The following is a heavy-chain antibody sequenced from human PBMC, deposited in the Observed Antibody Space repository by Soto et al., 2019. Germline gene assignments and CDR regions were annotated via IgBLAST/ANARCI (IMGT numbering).Heavy chain of an antibody. J-gene: IGHJ4*02. V-gene: IGHV3-33*01. D-gene: IGHD6-13*01. CDR3: ARGSFSTSWSAEAIDY. CDR1: GFSFNDYG. Sequence: GSLRLSCAASGFSFNDYGLHWVRQAPGKGLEWLAVIRYDGFNKYYAASVKGRFTISRDNSKKTVFLEMNSLSADDTALYYCARGSFSTSWSAEAIDYWGQGTLVTVSS. CDR2: IRYDGFNK.